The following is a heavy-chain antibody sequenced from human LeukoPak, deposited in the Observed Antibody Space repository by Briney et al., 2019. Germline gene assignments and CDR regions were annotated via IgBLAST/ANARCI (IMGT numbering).Heavy chain of an antibody. CDR2: ISAYNGNT. CDR3: AREERGYSINYYYYMDV. J-gene: IGHJ6*03. V-gene: IGHV1-18*01. Sequence: ASVKVSCKASGYTFTSYGISWVRQAPGQGLEWMGWISAYNGNTNYAQKLQGRVTMTTDTSTSTAYMELRSLRSDDTAVYYCAREERGYSINYYYYMDVWGKGTTVTVSS. CDR1: GYTFTSYG. D-gene: IGHD5-18*01.